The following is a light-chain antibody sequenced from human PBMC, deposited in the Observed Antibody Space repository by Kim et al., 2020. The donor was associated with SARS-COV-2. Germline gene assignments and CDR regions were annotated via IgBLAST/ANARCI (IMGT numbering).Light chain of an antibody. CDR2: GAS. V-gene: IGKV3-20*01. Sequence: YPGEIATLSCRASQSVSSSYLALYQQKPGQAPRLLIYGASSRATAIPDRFSGSGSGTDFTLTSSRLEPEDFAVYYCQQYGSSPLTFGGGTKVDIK. CDR1: QSVSSSY. J-gene: IGKJ4*01. CDR3: QQYGSSPLT.